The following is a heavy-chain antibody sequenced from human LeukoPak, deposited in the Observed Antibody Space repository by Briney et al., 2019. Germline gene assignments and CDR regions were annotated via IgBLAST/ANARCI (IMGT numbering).Heavy chain of an antibody. CDR2: IYYSGST. D-gene: IGHD3-3*01. CDR1: GDSFRSYY. Sequence: PSETLSLTCTVSGDSFRSYYWSWIRQPPGKGLEWIGYIYYSGSTNYNTSLKSRVTISVDTSKNQFSLKLNSVTAADTAVYYCARGRNLEWFDYWGQGTLVTVSS. CDR3: ARGRNLEWFDY. V-gene: IGHV4-59*01. J-gene: IGHJ5*01.